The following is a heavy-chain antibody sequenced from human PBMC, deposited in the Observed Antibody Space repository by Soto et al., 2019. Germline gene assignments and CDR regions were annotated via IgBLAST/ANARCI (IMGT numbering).Heavy chain of an antibody. CDR1: GFSLSTSGVG. Sequence: QITLKESGPTLVKPTQTLKMTCTFSGFSLSTSGVGVGWIRKPPGRALEWLALIYWDDDKRYSPSLKSRLTITKDTSKNQVVLTMTNMDPVDTATYYCAHGREQGGLNWFDPWGQGTLVTVSS. CDR2: IYWDDDK. CDR3: AHGREQGGLNWFDP. D-gene: IGHD3-16*01. J-gene: IGHJ5*02. V-gene: IGHV2-5*02.